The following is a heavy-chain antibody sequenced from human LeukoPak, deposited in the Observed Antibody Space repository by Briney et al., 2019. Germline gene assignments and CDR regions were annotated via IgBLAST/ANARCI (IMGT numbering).Heavy chain of an antibody. CDR2: LHASEST. CDR1: GAYMSNYY. CDR3: VSLSSGAGFDV. D-gene: IGHD3-22*01. Sequence: SETLSLTCSVSGAYMSNYYWTWVRQSAAQGLEWIGRLHASESTIYNPSLKSRVTMSLDTSKDQLSLTLTSVTAADSAMYFCVSLSSGAGFDVWGQGKVVTVSS. V-gene: IGHV4-4*07. J-gene: IGHJ3*01.